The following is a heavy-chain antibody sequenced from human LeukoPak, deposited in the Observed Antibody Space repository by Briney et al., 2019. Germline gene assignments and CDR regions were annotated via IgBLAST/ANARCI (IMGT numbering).Heavy chain of an antibody. J-gene: IGHJ6*02. V-gene: IGHV3-30*04. D-gene: IGHD6-25*01. CDR1: GFTFSSYA. CDR2: ISYDGSNK. Sequence: PGRSLRLSCAASGFTFSSYAMHWVRQAPGKGLEWVAVISYDGSNKYYADSVKGRFTISRDNSKNTLYLQMNSLRAEDTAVYYCARSAGGPDYYYGMDVWGQGTTVTVSS. CDR3: ARSAGGPDYYYGMDV.